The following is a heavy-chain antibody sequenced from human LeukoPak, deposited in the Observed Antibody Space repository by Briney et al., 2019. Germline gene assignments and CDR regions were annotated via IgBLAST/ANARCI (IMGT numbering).Heavy chain of an antibody. CDR2: IYYSGST. CDR3: ARESDILTGYWDY. V-gene: IGHV4-31*03. CDR1: GGSISSGGYY. Sequence: SETLSLTCTVSGGSISSGGYYWSWIRQHPGKGLEWIGYIYYSGSTYYNPSLKSRVTISVDTSKNQFSLKLSSVTAADTAVYYCARESDILTGYWDYWGQGTLVTVSS. D-gene: IGHD3-9*01. J-gene: IGHJ4*02.